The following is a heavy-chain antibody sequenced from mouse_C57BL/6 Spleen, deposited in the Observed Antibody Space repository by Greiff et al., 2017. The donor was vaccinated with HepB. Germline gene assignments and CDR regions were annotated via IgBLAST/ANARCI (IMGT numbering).Heavy chain of an antibody. CDR1: GYTFTSYW. Sequence: QVQLQQPGAELVRPGSSVKLSCKASGYTFTSYWMHWVKQRPIQGLEWIGNIDPSDSETHYNQKFKDKATLTVDKSSSTAYMQLSSRTSEDSAVYYCARGYYGSSSWFAYWGQGTLVTVSA. CDR2: IDPSDSET. CDR3: ARGYYGSSSWFAY. V-gene: IGHV1-52*01. D-gene: IGHD1-1*01. J-gene: IGHJ3*01.